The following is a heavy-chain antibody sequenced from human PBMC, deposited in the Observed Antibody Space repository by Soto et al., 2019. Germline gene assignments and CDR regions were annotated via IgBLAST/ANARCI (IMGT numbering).Heavy chain of an antibody. D-gene: IGHD1-26*01. Sequence: SHTLSLTCAISGYSVSSKSAAWNWIRQSPSRGLEWLGRTYYRSKWSTDYAVSMKGRITVNPDTSKNQFSLQLKSVTPEDTAVYYCARALAGSYDYWGQGILVTVSS. CDR1: GYSVSSKSAA. CDR2: TYYRSKWST. V-gene: IGHV6-1*01. J-gene: IGHJ4*02. CDR3: ARALAGSYDY.